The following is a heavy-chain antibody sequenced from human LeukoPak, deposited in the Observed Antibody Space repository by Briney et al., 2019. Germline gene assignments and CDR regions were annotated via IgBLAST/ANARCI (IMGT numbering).Heavy chain of an antibody. V-gene: IGHV3-53*01. J-gene: IGHJ3*02. D-gene: IGHD5-18*01. CDR1: GFTVSSNY. CDR2: IYSGGST. CDR3: VRGYSYGLFSYAFDI. Sequence: PGGSLRLSCAASGFTVSSNYMSWVRQAPGKGLEWVSVIYSGGSTYYADSVKGRFTISRDNSKNTLYLQMNSLRAEDTAVYYRVRGYSYGLFSYAFDIWGQGTMVAVSS.